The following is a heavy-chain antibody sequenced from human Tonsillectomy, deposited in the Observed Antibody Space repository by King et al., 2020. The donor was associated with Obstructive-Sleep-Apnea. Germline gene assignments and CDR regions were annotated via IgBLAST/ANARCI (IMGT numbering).Heavy chain of an antibody. CDR1: GFTFSSYA. J-gene: IGHJ5*02. Sequence: QLVQSGGGLVEPGGSLRLSCAASGFTFSSYAMSWVRQAPGKGLEWVSPISGSVDSTYYADSVKGRFTISRDNSKNTLYLQMNSLRAEDTAVYYCAKAGRGGDWGPYNWFDPWGQGTLVTVSS. CDR3: AKAGRGGDWGPYNWFDP. CDR2: ISGSVDST. D-gene: IGHD2-21*02. V-gene: IGHV3-23*04.